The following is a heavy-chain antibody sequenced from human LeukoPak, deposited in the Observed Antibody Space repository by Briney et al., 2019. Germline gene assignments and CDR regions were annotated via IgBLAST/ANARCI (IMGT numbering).Heavy chain of an antibody. D-gene: IGHD2-2*01. J-gene: IGHJ4*02. CDR2: INHSGST. Sequence: SETLSLTCAVYGGSFSGYYWSWIRQPPGKGLEWIGEINHSGSTNYNPSLKSRVTISVDTSKNQFSLKLSSMTAADTAVYYCALGYWSSTSCPPFYWGEGTLVTVSS. V-gene: IGHV4-34*01. CDR1: GGSFSGYY. CDR3: ALGYWSSTSCPPFY.